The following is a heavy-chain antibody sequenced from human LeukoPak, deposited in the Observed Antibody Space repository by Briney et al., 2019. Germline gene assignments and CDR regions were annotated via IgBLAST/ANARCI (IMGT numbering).Heavy chain of an antibody. J-gene: IGHJ4*02. CDR3: ARDKGPDAAGPFDY. CDR1: GGTFSSYA. CDR2: IIPIFGTA. D-gene: IGHD6-19*01. Sequence: APVKVSCKASGGTFSSYAISWVRQAPGQGLEWMGGIIPIFGTANYAQKFQGRDTITADESTSTAYMELSSLRSEDTAVYYCARDKGPDAAGPFDYWGQGTLVTVSS. V-gene: IGHV1-69*13.